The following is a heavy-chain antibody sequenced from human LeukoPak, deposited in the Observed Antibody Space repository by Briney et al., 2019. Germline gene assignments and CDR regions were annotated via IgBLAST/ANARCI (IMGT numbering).Heavy chain of an antibody. V-gene: IGHV3-30*04. D-gene: IGHD6-13*01. CDR1: GFTFSSYA. J-gene: IGHJ4*02. CDR3: AKLAGDWQQLPY. Sequence: GGSLRLSCAASGFTFSSYAMHWVRQAPGKGLEWVAVISYDGSNKYYADSVKGRFTISRDNSRNTLYLQMNSLGAEDTAIFYCAKLAGDWQQLPYWGQGTLVTVSS. CDR2: ISYDGSNK.